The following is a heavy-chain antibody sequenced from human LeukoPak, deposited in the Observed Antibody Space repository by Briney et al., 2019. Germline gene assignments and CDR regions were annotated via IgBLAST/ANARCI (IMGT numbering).Heavy chain of an antibody. CDR3: ARHYYDSSGPYYYYGMDV. V-gene: IGHV3-11*04. Sequence: GGSLRLSCAASGFTFSDYYMSWIRQAPGKGLEWVSYISSSGSTIYYADSVKGRFTISRDNAKNSLYLQMNSLRAEDTAVYYCARHYYDSSGPYYYYGMDVWGQGTTVTVSS. D-gene: IGHD3-22*01. CDR2: ISSSGSTI. J-gene: IGHJ6*02. CDR1: GFTFSDYY.